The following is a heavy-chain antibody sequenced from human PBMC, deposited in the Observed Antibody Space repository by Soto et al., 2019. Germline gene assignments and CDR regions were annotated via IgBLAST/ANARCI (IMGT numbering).Heavy chain of an antibody. CDR2: IYYSGST. J-gene: IGHJ4*02. D-gene: IGHD1-7*01. V-gene: IGHV4-59*12. CDR1: GGSISSYY. CDR3: ARGGITETNDFDS. Sequence: SETLSLTCTVSGGSISSYYWSWIRQPPGKGLEWIGYIYYSGSTNYNPSLRSRVTMSVDTSKNQFSLKLSSVTAADTAVYYCARGGITETNDFDSWGQGTLVTVSS.